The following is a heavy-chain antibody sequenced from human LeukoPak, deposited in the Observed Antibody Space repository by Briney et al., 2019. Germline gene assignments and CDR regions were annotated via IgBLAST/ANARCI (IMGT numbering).Heavy chain of an antibody. CDR2: LWYDGSNQ. CDR3: TRAPYYDRWYFDL. J-gene: IGHJ2*01. CDR1: GFTLSTYA. D-gene: IGHD3-22*01. Sequence: GALRLSCEASGFTLSTYAVHWVRQAPGKGLQWVAALWYDGSNQYYADSVEGRFTISRDNSKNTLYLQMSSLKVEDTAVYYCTRAPYYDRWYFDLWGRGALVTVSS. V-gene: IGHV3-30*04.